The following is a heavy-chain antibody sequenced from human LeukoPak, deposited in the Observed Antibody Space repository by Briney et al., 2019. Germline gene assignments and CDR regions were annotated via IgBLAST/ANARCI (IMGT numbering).Heavy chain of an antibody. CDR3: ARVYTMVRGVKDWFDP. V-gene: IGHV1-18*01. Sequence: ASVKVSCKASGYTFTSYGNSWVRQAPGQGLEWMGWISAYNGNTNYAQKLQGRVTMTTDTSTSTAYMELRSLRSDDTAVYYCARVYTMVRGVKDWFDPWGQGTLVTVSS. CDR1: GYTFTSYG. CDR2: ISAYNGNT. J-gene: IGHJ5*02. D-gene: IGHD3-10*01.